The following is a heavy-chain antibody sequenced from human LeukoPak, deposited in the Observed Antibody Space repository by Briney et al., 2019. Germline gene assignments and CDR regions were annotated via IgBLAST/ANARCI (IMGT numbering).Heavy chain of an antibody. CDR2: INWNGGST. CDR3: AGDYGGSSPFDY. CDR1: GFTFDDYG. D-gene: IGHD4-23*01. V-gene: IGHV3-20*04. J-gene: IGHJ4*02. Sequence: GGSLRLSCAASGFTFDDYGMSWVRQAPGKGLEWVSGINWNGGSTGYADSVKGRFTISRDNAKNSLYLQMNSLRAEDTAVYYCAGDYGGSSPFDYWGQGTLVTVSS.